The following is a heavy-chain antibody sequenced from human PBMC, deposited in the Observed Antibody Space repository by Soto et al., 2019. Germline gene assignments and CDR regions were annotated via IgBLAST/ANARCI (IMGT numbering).Heavy chain of an antibody. CDR3: AKTSSASGRECPGH. J-gene: IGHJ4*02. Sequence: DVKLLESGGGLAKPGGSLRLSCEASGFTFSSYGMTWVRQAPGKGLEWVSAISGSGASTFYADSLGGRFTISRDNSKNTLYLAMTSLRAGDTAMYYCAKTSSASGRECPGHWGQGAQVTVSS. CDR2: ISGSGAST. CDR1: GFTFSSYG. V-gene: IGHV3-23*01. D-gene: IGHD6-6*01.